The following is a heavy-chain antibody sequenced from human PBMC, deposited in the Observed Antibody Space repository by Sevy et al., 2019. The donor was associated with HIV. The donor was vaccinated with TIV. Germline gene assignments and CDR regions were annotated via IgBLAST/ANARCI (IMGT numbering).Heavy chain of an antibody. Sequence: GGSLRLSCAASGFIFSSFEMNWVRQAPGKGLVWVSSISTSGSNRYYADSVKGRVTISRDNAKKSLYLQMNSLRAEDTAIYFCAKRGGQYDLGMDVWGQGTTVTVSS. CDR1: GFIFSSFE. V-gene: IGHV3-48*03. CDR2: ISTSGSNR. CDR3: AKRGGQYDLGMDV. D-gene: IGHD1-1*01. J-gene: IGHJ6*02.